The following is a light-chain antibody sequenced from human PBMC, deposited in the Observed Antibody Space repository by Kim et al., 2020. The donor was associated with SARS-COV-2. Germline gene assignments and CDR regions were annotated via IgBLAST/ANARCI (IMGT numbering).Light chain of an antibody. CDR3: QQYGIAPPYT. J-gene: IGKJ2*01. CDR1: QSVCSQC. V-gene: IGKV3-20*01. CDR2: SVS. Sequence: SRGKRATLHCRTSQSVCSQCLAWDQQKPSQAPRLLIYSVSNRATGIPDRFSGSGSGTDFTLTISRLEPEDFAVYYCQQYGIAPPYTFGQGTKLEI.